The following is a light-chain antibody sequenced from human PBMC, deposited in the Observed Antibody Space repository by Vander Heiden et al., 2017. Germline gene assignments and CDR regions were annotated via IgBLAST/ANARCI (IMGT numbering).Light chain of an antibody. V-gene: IGKV1-5*01. J-gene: IGKJ4*01. CDR3: QQYNSYPLT. Sequence: DTQMAQSPSTLSASVGDRVTITCRASQSISTWLAWYQHKPGRAPRLLIYQASTLERAVSSRFSGSGAGTEFTLIISSLQPDDVAHYYCQQYNSYPLTFGGGTKVE. CDR1: QSISTW. CDR2: QAS.